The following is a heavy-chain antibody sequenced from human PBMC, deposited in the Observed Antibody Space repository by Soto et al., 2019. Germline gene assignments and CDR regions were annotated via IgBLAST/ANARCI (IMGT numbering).Heavy chain of an antibody. D-gene: IGHD2-8*02. CDR1: GGSISSGGYY. CDR3: ARDLPPGGNPGDYYGMDV. V-gene: IGHV4-31*03. CDR2: IYYSGST. Sequence: SETLSLTCTVSGGSISSGGYYWSWIRQHPGKGLEWIGYIYYSGSTYYNPSLKSRVTISVDTSKNQFSLKLSSVTAADTAVYYCARDLPPGGNPGDYYGMDVWGQGTTVTAP. J-gene: IGHJ6*02.